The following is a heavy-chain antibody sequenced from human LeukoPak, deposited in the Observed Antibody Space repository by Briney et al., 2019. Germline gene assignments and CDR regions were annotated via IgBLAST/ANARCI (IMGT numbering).Heavy chain of an antibody. CDR1: GGSLSGYY. Sequence: PSETLSLTCAVYGGSLSGYYWSWIRQPPGKGLEWIGEINHSGSTNYNPSLKSRVTISVDTSKNQFSLKLSSVTAADTAVYYCARGCVVAATLSWFDPWGQGTLVTVSS. CDR3: ARGCVVAATLSWFDP. CDR2: INHSGST. V-gene: IGHV4-34*01. D-gene: IGHD2-15*01. J-gene: IGHJ5*02.